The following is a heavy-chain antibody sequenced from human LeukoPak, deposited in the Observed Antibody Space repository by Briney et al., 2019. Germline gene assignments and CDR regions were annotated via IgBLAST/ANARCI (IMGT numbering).Heavy chain of an antibody. CDR1: GYSFTSYW. V-gene: IGHV5-51*01. D-gene: IGHD4-23*01. Sequence: GESLKTSCKGSGYSFTSYWIGWVRQMPGKGLEWMGIIYPGDSDTRYSPSFQGQVTISADKSISTAYLQWSSLKASDTAMYYCARQIPAYGGNSGYDYWGQGTLVTVSS. CDR2: IYPGDSDT. CDR3: ARQIPAYGGNSGYDY. J-gene: IGHJ4*02.